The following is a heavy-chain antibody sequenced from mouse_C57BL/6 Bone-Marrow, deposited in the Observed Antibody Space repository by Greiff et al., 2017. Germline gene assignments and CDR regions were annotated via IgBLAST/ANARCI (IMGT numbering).Heavy chain of an antibody. J-gene: IGHJ2*01. CDR1: GYAFTNYL. CDR2: INPGSGGT. Sequence: ESGAELVRPGTSVKVSCKASGYAFTNYLIEWVKQRPGQGLEWIGVINPGSGGTNYNEKFKGKATLTADKSSSTAYMQLSSLTSEDSAVYFCARLIYYDYDYFDYWGQGTTLTVSS. D-gene: IGHD2-4*01. V-gene: IGHV1-54*01. CDR3: ARLIYYDYDYFDY.